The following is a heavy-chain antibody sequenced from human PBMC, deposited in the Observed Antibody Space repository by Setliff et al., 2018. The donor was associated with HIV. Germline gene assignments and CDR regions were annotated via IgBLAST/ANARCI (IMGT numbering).Heavy chain of an antibody. CDR3: AKSPNRYSPLDWFDP. CDR2: ISSSGSTI. CDR1: GVTFSIYS. Sequence: PGGSLRLSCVVSGVTFSIYSMAWVRQAPGKGLEWLSYISSSGSTIYYADSVKGRFTISRDNAKNSLYLQMNSLRSEDTALYYCAKSPNRYSPLDWFDPWGQGTLVTVSS. V-gene: IGHV3-48*04. D-gene: IGHD5-18*01. J-gene: IGHJ5*02.